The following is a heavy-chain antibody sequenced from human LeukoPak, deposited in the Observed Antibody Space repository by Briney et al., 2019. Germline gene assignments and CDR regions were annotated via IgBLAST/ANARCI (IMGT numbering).Heavy chain of an antibody. CDR2: ISYHGSNK. J-gene: IGHJ4*02. CDR1: GSTFITCA. Sequence: GSLRLSCAASGSTFITCAMHWVRQAPGKGLEWVAVISYHGSNKDYADSVKGRFTISRDNSKNTLYLEMNSLRAEDTAVYYCAREGPVAGNFDYWGQGTLVTVSS. D-gene: IGHD6-19*01. CDR3: AREGPVAGNFDY. V-gene: IGHV3-30-3*01.